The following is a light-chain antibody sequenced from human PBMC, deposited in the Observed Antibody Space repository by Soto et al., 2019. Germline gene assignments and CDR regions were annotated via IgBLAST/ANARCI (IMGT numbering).Light chain of an antibody. CDR1: QSVSRY. V-gene: IGKV3-11*01. CDR2: DTS. CDR3: QQRFSWPPT. J-gene: IGKJ4*01. Sequence: EIGLTQSPATLSLSPGDRATLSCRASQSVSRYLAWYQQKPGQAPRLLINDTSTKATGVPDTFSGSGSGTEFTLTISSLEPEDSAMYYCQQRFSWPPTFGGGTHVEIK.